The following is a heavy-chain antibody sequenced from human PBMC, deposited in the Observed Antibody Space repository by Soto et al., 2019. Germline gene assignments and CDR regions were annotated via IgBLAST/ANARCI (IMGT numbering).Heavy chain of an antibody. CDR2: VYYGGAIFYSGNI. D-gene: IGHD3-3*02. V-gene: IGHV4-39*01. CDR3: VRYDRINMKPYSPEGFHI. CDR1: GDSIRSSNSH. J-gene: IGHJ3*02. Sequence: SETLSLPCTVSGDSIRSSNSHWGWTRQPPGKGLEYIGSVYYGGAIFYSGNIYHNPSLKSRVTISVDTSKNQFSLRLSSVTAADTGVYYCVRYDRINMKPYSPEGFHIWGQGTMVTVSS.